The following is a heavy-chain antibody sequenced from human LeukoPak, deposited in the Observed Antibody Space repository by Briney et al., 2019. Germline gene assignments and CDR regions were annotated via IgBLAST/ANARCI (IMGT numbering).Heavy chain of an antibody. D-gene: IGHD2-2*01. CDR2: IYHGGST. Sequence: PSQTLSLTCTVSGGSLSSGGYYWSGIRQPPGKGLEWIGYIYHGGSTYYNPSLKSRITISVDRSKNQFSLKLSSVTAADTAVYYCARAPSIPNYYYYYMDVWGKGTTVTVSS. CDR1: GGSLSSGGYY. V-gene: IGHV4-30-2*01. CDR3: ARAPSIPNYYYYYMDV. J-gene: IGHJ6*03.